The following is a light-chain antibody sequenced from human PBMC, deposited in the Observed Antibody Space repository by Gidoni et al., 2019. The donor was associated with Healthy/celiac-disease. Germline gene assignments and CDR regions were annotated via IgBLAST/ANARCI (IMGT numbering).Light chain of an antibody. CDR1: SSHVGSYNL. V-gene: IGLV2-23*02. Sequence: QSARTQPASVSGSPGQSITSSCTGTSSHVGSYNLVSWYQQHPGKAPNLTSYEVSPRPSGVSNRFSGSKSGNTASLTISGLQAEDEADYYCCSYAGSSSVVLGGGTKLTVL. CDR3: CSYAGSSSVV. CDR2: EVS. J-gene: IGLJ2*01.